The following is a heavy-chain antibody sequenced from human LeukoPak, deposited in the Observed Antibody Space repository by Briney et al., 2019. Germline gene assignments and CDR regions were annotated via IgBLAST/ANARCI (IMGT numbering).Heavy chain of an antibody. CDR1: GFTFSSYS. D-gene: IGHD6-25*01. Sequence: GGSLRLSCAASGFTFSSYSMNWVRQAPGKGLEWVSSISSSSSYIYYADSAKGRFTISRDNAKNSLYLQMNSLRAEDTAVYYCARDPPRAAWVFDYWGQGTLVSVSS. CDR2: ISSSSSYI. V-gene: IGHV3-21*04. CDR3: ARDPPRAAWVFDY. J-gene: IGHJ4*02.